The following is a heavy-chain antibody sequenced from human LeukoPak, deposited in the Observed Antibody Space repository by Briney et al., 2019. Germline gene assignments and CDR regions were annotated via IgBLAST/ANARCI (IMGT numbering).Heavy chain of an antibody. CDR1: GFTFSSYG. J-gene: IGHJ4*02. V-gene: IGHV3-30*18. D-gene: IGHD5-24*01. CDR3: AKDGLKQLLVGYFDY. CDR2: ISYDGSNK. Sequence: GRSLRLSCAASGFTFSSYGMHWVRQAPGKGLEWVAVISYDGSNKYYADSVKGRFTISRDNSKNTLYLQMNSLRAEDTAVYYCAKDGLKQLLVGYFDYWGQGTLVTVSS.